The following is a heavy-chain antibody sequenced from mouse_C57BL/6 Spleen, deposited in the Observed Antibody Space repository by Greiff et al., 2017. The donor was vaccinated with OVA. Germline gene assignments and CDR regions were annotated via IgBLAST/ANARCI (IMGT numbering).Heavy chain of an antibody. D-gene: IGHD2-3*01. CDR1: GFTFSDYY. CDR3: ARQDGLRYFDV. V-gene: IGHV5-12*01. J-gene: IGHJ1*03. Sequence: EVMLVESGGGLVQPGGSLKLSCAASGFTFSDYYMYWVRQTPEKRLEWVAYISNGGGSTYYPDTVKGRFTISRDNAKNTLYLQMSRLKSEDTAMYYCARQDGLRYFDVWGTGTTVTGSS. CDR2: ISNGGGST.